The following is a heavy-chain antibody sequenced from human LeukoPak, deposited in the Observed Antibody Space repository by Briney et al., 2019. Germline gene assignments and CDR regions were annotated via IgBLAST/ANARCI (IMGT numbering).Heavy chain of an antibody. Sequence: SSETLSLTCTVSSYSISSGFYWGWIRQPPGKGLEWIGSIYHSGSTYYSPSLKSRVTISVDTSKNQFSLKLSSVTAADTAVYYCARDYRYYYDSSGPKDAFDIWGQGTMVTVSS. CDR1: SYSISSGFY. CDR3: ARDYRYYYDSSGPKDAFDI. CDR2: IYHSGST. V-gene: IGHV4-38-2*02. J-gene: IGHJ3*02. D-gene: IGHD3-22*01.